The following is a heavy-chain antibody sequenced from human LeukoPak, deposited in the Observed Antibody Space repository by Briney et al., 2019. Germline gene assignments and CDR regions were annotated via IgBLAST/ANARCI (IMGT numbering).Heavy chain of an antibody. CDR2: ISGSGGST. J-gene: IGHJ5*02. D-gene: IGHD6-13*01. V-gene: IGHV3-23*01. CDR3: AKGIAAAGTRRPNWFDP. CDR1: GFTFSSYA. Sequence: PGGSLRLSCAASGFTFSSYAMSWVRQAPGKGLEWVSAISGSGGSTYYADSVKGRFTISRGNSKNTLYLQMNSLRAEDTAVYYCAKGIAAAGTRRPNWFDPWGQGTLVTVSS.